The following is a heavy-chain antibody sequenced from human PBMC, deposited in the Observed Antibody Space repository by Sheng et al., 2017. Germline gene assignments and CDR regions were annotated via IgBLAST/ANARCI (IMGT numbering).Heavy chain of an antibody. Sequence: QVQLVQSGAEVKKPGSSVKVSCKASGGTFSSYTISWVRQAPGQGLEWMGRIIPILGIANYAQKFQGRVTITADKSTSTAYMELSSLRSEDTAVYYCARGHSYPNDGDYWGQGTLVTVSS. J-gene: IGHJ4*02. CDR3: ARGHSYPNDGDY. V-gene: IGHV1-69*02. CDR2: IIPILGIA. CDR1: GGTFSSYT. D-gene: IGHD5-18*01.